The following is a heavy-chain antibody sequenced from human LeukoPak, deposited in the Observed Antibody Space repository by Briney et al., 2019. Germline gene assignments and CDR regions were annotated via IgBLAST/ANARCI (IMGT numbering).Heavy chain of an antibody. CDR1: GYTFTSYG. J-gene: IGHJ5*02. V-gene: IGHV1-18*01. CDR2: ISAYNGNT. CDR3: ARAPPYCSGGSCPKGWFDP. D-gene: IGHD2-15*01. Sequence: ASVKVSCKASGYTFTSYGISWVRQAPGQGLEWMGWISAYNGNTNYAQKFQGRVTMTTDTSTRTAYMDLRSLRSDDTAVYYCARAPPYCSGGSCPKGWFDPWGQGTLVTVSS.